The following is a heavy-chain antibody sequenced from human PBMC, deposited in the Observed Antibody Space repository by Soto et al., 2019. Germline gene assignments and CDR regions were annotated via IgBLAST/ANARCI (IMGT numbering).Heavy chain of an antibody. V-gene: IGHV3-30*18. CDR1: GFTFSSYG. Sequence: SGGSLRLSCAASGFTFSSYGMHWVRQAPGKGLEWVAVISYDGSNKYYADSVKGRFTISRDNSKNTLYLQMNSLRAEDTAVYYCAKDSYYDSSGYSPFDYWGQGTLVTVSS. J-gene: IGHJ4*02. D-gene: IGHD3-22*01. CDR3: AKDSYYDSSGYSPFDY. CDR2: ISYDGSNK.